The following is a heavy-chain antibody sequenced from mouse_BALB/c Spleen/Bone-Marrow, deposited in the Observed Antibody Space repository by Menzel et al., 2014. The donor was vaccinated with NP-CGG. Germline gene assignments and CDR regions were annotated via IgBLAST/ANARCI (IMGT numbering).Heavy chain of an antibody. V-gene: IGHV7-1*02. J-gene: IGHJ3*01. CDR3: ARDVGYGNDFVY. CDR2: SRNKANGYTT. D-gene: IGHD2-10*02. Sequence: EVKVVESGGGLVQPGGSLRLSCATSGFTFSDFYMEWVRQPPGKRLEWIAASRNKANGYTTEYSASVKGRLIVSRDTSQSILYLQMNALRAEDTAIYYCARDVGYGNDFVYWGQGTLVTVSA. CDR1: GFTFSDFY.